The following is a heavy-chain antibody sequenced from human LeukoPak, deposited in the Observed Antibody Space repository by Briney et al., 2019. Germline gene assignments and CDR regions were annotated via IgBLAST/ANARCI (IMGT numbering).Heavy chain of an antibody. Sequence: AASVKVSCKASGYTFTGYYMHWVRQAPGQGLAWLGLINPNSGGKNYAKKFGGRVTMTRDTSISTGYIELSKLRSDDTAGYYGARDLGYCSGGSCYPNPHFDYWGQGTLVTVSS. D-gene: IGHD2-15*01. CDR2: INPNSGGK. J-gene: IGHJ4*02. CDR3: ARDLGYCSGGSCYPNPHFDY. V-gene: IGHV1-2*02. CDR1: GYTFTGYY.